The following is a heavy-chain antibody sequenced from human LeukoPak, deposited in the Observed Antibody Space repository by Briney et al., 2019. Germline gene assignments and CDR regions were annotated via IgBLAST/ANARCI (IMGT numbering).Heavy chain of an antibody. Sequence: KPSETLSLTRTVSGGSISSYYWSWIRQPAGKGLEWIGRIYTSGSTNYNPSLKSRVTMSVDTSKNQFSLKLSSVTAADTAVYYCARGAMADNYYYYGMDVWGQGTTVTVSS. D-gene: IGHD5-18*01. CDR1: GGSISSYY. CDR2: IYTSGST. J-gene: IGHJ6*02. V-gene: IGHV4-4*07. CDR3: ARGAMADNYYYYGMDV.